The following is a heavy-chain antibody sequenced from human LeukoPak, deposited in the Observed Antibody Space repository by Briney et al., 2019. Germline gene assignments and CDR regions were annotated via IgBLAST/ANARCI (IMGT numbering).Heavy chain of an antibody. D-gene: IGHD2-21*02. J-gene: IGHJ3*02. V-gene: IGHV3-48*03. CDR2: INSGGSAT. Sequence: PGGSLGLSCAASGFIFSSYDMNWVRQVPGRGLEWVSLINSGGSATYYPDSVKGRFTIARDNAKNSLYLQMNSLRADDTAIYYCAASGVVTGSPHACDIWGQGTIVTVSS. CDR1: GFIFSSYD. CDR3: AASGVVTGSPHACDI.